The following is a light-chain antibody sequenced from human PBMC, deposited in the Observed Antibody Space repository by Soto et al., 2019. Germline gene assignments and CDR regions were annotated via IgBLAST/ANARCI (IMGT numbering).Light chain of an antibody. J-gene: IGKJ5*01. CDR2: GAS. CDR3: EPYNNWPPTT. CDR1: QSVSSN. V-gene: IGKV3-15*01. Sequence: EIVMTQSPATLSVSPGERATLSCRASQSVSSNLAWYQQKPGQAPRLLIYGASTRATGIPARFSGSGSGTEFTLTISSLQSEDFAFYYCEPYNNWPPTTFGQRPRLEIK.